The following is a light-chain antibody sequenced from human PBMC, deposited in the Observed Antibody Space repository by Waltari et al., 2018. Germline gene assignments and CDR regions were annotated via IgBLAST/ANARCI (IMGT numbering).Light chain of an antibody. Sequence: IVLTHPPAPLSFLSGETATPPCRPSQSVGTYLAWYQQKPGQAPRLLIYDASNRTTGIPARFSGSGSGTDFALTISSLEVEDFAVYYCQQRSNWTPPTFGQGARLEIK. CDR2: DAS. CDR1: QSVGTY. J-gene: IGKJ2*01. CDR3: QQRSNWTPPT. V-gene: IGKV3-11*01.